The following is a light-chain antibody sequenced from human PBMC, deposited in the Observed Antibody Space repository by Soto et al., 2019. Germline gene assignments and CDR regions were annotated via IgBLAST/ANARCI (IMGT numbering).Light chain of an antibody. CDR2: AAS. Sequence: DIQMTQSPSSLSASVGDRVTITCLASQSISIYLNWYQQKPGKAPKLLIYAASSLQSGVPSRFSGSGSGTDFTLTISSLQPEDFATYYCQQSYSTPRTFGGGTKVDI. CDR3: QQSYSTPRT. J-gene: IGKJ4*01. V-gene: IGKV1-39*01. CDR1: QSISIY.